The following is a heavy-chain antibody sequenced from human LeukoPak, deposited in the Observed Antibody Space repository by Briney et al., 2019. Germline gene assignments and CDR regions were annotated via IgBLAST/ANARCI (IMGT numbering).Heavy chain of an antibody. V-gene: IGHV3-53*04. D-gene: IGHD2-2*02. CDR2: IYSGGST. Sequence: GGSLRLSCAASGFTVSSNYMSWVRQAPGKRLEWVSVIYSGGSTYYADSVKGRFTISRHNSKNTLYLQMNSLRAEDTAVYYCAREWPYTNDRGGAFDIWGQGTMVTVSS. CDR1: GFTVSSNY. J-gene: IGHJ3*02. CDR3: AREWPYTNDRGGAFDI.